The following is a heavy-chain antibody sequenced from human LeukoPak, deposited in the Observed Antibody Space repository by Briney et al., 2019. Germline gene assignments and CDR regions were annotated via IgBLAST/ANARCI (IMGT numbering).Heavy chain of an antibody. J-gene: IGHJ4*02. Sequence: ASVKVSCKASGYTFTGYYMHWVRQAPGQGLEWMGWINPNSGGTNYAQKFQGRFTMTRDTSISTAYMELSSLRSEDTAVYYCARDRFTLGLSIDYWGQGTLVTVSS. D-gene: IGHD4/OR15-4a*01. CDR3: ARDRFTLGLSIDY. CDR2: INPNSGGT. CDR1: GYTFTGYY. V-gene: IGHV1-2*02.